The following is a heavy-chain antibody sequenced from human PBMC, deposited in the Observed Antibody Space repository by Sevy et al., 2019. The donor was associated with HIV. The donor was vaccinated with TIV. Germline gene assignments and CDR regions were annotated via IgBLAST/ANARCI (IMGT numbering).Heavy chain of an antibody. J-gene: IGHJ6*02. CDR1: GFTFSSYS. Sequence: GGSLRLSCAASGFTFSSYSMNWVRQAPGKGLEWVSYISSSSTIYYADSVKGRFTISRDNAKNSLYLQMNSLRAEDTAVYYCARDPNYDILTGYPSYGMDVWGQGTTVTVSS. D-gene: IGHD3-9*01. CDR2: ISSSSTI. CDR3: ARDPNYDILTGYPSYGMDV. V-gene: IGHV3-48*01.